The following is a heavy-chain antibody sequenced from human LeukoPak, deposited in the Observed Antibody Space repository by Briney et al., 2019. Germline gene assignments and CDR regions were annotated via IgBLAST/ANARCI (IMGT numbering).Heavy chain of an antibody. CDR3: ASRDSSSWYRGAFDI. D-gene: IGHD6-13*01. CDR2: IYYSGST. J-gene: IGHJ3*02. V-gene: IGHV4-39*01. Sequence: PSETLSLTCTVSGGSISSSSYYWGWIRQPPGKGLEWIGSIYYSGSTYYNPSLKSRVTISVDTSKNQFSLKLSSVTAADTAVYYCASRDSSSWYRGAFDIWGQGTMVTVSS. CDR1: GGSISSSSYY.